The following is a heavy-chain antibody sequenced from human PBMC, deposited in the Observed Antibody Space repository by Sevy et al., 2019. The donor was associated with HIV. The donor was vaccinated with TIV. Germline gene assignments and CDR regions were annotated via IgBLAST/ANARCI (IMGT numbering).Heavy chain of an antibody. CDR3: ARRPTDQSGSYWFDP. V-gene: IGHV3-74*01. CDR2: IKTDGSDT. J-gene: IGHJ5*02. D-gene: IGHD1-26*01. CDR1: GFTFSSYW. Sequence: GGSLGLSCAASGFTFSSYWMHWVRQAPGKGLVWVSRIKTDGSDTSYADSVKGRFTISRDNTKNTLYLQMNSLRAEDTAVYYCARRPTDQSGSYWFDPWGQGTLVTVSS.